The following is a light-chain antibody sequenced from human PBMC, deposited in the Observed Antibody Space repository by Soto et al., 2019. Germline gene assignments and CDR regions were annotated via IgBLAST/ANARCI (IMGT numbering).Light chain of an antibody. CDR3: QTWGTDIQIL. CDR1: SSDVGGYNY. Sequence: QSVLTQPASVSGSPGQSITISCTGTSSDVGGYNYVSWYQQHPGKAPKLMIYAVTDRPSGVSSRFSGSKSGNTASLTISGLQAEDEADYYCQTWGTDIQILFGGGTKVTVL. J-gene: IGLJ2*01. V-gene: IGLV2-14*01. CDR2: AVT.